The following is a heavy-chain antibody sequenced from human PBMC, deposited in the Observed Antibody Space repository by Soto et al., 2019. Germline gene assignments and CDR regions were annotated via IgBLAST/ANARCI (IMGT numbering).Heavy chain of an antibody. CDR1: GYTFTGYY. V-gene: IGHV1-2*02. Sequence: ASVKVSCKASGYTFTGYYMHWVRQAPGQGLEWMGWINPNRGGTNYAQKFQSRVTRTRNTSISTAYMELSRLSAEDTAENYFARGQSLQLLLYYALATAPWGQGTPVSVSS. CDR3: ARGQSLQLLLYYALATAP. D-gene: IGHD6-13*01. J-gene: IGHJ4*03. CDR2: INPNRGGT.